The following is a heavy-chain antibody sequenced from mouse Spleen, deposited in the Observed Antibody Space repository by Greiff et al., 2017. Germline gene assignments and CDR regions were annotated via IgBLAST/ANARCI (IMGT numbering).Heavy chain of an antibody. D-gene: IGHD2-1*01. CDR3: ANLYDGSPY. Sequence: QVQLQQPGAELVRPGSSVKLSCKASGYTFTSYWMDWVKQRPGQGLEWIGNIYPSDSETHYNQKFKDKATLTVDKSSSTAYMQLSSLTSEDSAVYYCANLYDGSPYWGQGTTLTVSS. CDR2: IYPSDSET. CDR1: GYTFTSYW. V-gene: IGHV1-61*01. J-gene: IGHJ2*01.